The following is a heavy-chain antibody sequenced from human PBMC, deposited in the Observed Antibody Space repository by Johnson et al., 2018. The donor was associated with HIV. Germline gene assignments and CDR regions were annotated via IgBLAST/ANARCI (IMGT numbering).Heavy chain of an antibody. D-gene: IGHD7-27*01. CDR3: ASELGIRLDAFDI. CDR2: ISGSGGST. CDR1: GFTFSNSD. Sequence: VQLVESGGGVVQPGRSLRLSCAASGFTFSNSDMHWVRQPTGQGLEWVSAISGSGGSTYYADSVKGRFTISRDNSKNTLYLQMSSLRAEDTAVYYCASELGIRLDAFDIWGQGTMVTASS. V-gene: IGHV3-23*04. J-gene: IGHJ3*02.